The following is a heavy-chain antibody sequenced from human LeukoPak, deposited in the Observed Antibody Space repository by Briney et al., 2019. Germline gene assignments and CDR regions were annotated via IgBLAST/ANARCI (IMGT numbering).Heavy chain of an antibody. Sequence: SETLSLTCTVSGGSISSYYWSWIRQPPGKGLEWIGYIYYSGSTNYNPSLKSRVTISVDTSKNQFSLKLSSVTAADTAVYYCAGGAVGSYYYDSSGYPGLVDYWGQGTLVTVSS. CDR3: AGGAVGSYYYDSSGYPGLVDY. CDR2: IYYSGST. CDR1: GGSISSYY. D-gene: IGHD3-22*01. J-gene: IGHJ4*02. V-gene: IGHV4-59*01.